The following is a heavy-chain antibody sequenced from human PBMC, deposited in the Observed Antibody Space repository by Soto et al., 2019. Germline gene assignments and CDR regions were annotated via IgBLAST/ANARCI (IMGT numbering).Heavy chain of an antibody. CDR2: IYPGDSDT. J-gene: IGHJ6*02. Sequence: GESLKISCKGSGYSFTSYWIGWVRQMPGKGLEWMGIIYPGDSDTRYSPSFQGQVTISADKSISTAYLQWSSLKASDTAMYYCARRGDYYGSGSYSYYYGMDVWGQGTTVTVSS. CDR3: ARRGDYYGSGSYSYYYGMDV. D-gene: IGHD3-10*01. V-gene: IGHV5-51*01. CDR1: GYSFTSYW.